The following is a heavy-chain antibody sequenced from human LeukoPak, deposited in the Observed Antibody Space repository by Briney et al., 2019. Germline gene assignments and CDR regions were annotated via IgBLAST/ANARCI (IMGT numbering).Heavy chain of an antibody. CDR2: TYYRSKWYN. CDR1: GDSVSSNSAA. CDR3: ARTYYYDSSGYFPTGWFDP. V-gene: IGHV6-1*01. Sequence: SQTLSLTCAISGDSVSSNSAAWNWIRQSPSRGLEWLGRTYYRSKWYNDCAVSVKSRITINPDTSKNQFSLQLNSVTPEDTAVYYCARTYYYDSSGYFPTGWFDPWGQGTLVTVSS. D-gene: IGHD3-22*01. J-gene: IGHJ5*02.